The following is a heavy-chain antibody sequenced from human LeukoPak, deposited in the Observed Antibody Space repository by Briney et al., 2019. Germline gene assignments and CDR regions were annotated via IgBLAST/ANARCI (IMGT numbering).Heavy chain of an antibody. CDR1: GFTFSDYY. J-gene: IGHJ6*03. CDR2: ISSSGSTI. V-gene: IGHV3-11*04. D-gene: IGHD2-21*01. CDR3: ASHIYYYYYMDV. Sequence: GGSLRLSCAASGFTFSDYYTSWIRQAPGKGLEWVSYISSSGSTIYYADSVKGRFTISRDNAKNSLYLQMNSLRAEDTAVYYCASHIYYYYYMDVWGKGTTVTVSS.